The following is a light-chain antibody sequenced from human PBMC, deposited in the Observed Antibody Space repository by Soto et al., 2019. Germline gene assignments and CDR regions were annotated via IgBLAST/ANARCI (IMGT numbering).Light chain of an antibody. CDR1: SSDVGSYNY. CDR2: DVS. CDR3: SSYTTSSTYV. Sequence: QSVLTQPASVSGSPGQSITISCTGTSSDVGSYNYVSWYQQHPGKAPKLMVYDVSNRPSGVSNRFSGSKSGNTPSLTISVLQVEYEADYYCSSYTTSSTYVSGSGT. J-gene: IGLJ1*01. V-gene: IGLV2-14*01.